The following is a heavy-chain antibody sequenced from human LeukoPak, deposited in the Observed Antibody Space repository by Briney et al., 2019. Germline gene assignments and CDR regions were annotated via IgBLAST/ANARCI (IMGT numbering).Heavy chain of an antibody. J-gene: IGHJ4*02. CDR3: ARHSGSGWQALGY. CDR1: GGTFSSYA. D-gene: IGHD6-19*01. CDR2: IIPIFGTA. Sequence: GSSVKVSCKASGGTFSSYAVSWVRQAPGQGLEWMGGIIPIFGTANYAQKFQGRVTITADESTSTAYMELSSLRSDDTAVYYCARHSGSGWQALGYWGQGTLVTVSS. V-gene: IGHV1-69*01.